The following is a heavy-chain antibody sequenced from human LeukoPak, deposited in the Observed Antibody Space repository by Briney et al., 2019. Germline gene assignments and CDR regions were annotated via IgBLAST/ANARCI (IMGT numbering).Heavy chain of an antibody. Sequence: GGSLRLSCVSSGFTFSDSAIHWVRQSSGKGLEWIGHMDKETNLYATALAASVKGRFTVSRDDSKNTAYLHMNSLKTEDTALYYCTRDSGTYNWFDPWGQGTLVTVSS. D-gene: IGHD1-26*01. V-gene: IGHV3-73*01. J-gene: IGHJ5*02. CDR2: MDKETNLYAT. CDR3: TRDSGTYNWFDP. CDR1: GFTFSDSA.